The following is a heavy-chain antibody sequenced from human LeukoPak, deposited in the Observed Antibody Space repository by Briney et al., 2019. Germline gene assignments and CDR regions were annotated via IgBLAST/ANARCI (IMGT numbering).Heavy chain of an antibody. V-gene: IGHV3-74*01. CDR2: INTDGSST. CDR3: ARDLRSSRRGIDS. D-gene: IGHD3-3*01. Sequence: GGSLRLSCAASGFTFSTYWMHWVRHARGKGVVWVSRINTDGSSTNYADSLKGRFTISRDNAKNTLYLHMNSLRAEYTAVYYCARDLRSSRRGIDSWGQGTLVTVSS. J-gene: IGHJ4*02. CDR1: GFTFSTYW.